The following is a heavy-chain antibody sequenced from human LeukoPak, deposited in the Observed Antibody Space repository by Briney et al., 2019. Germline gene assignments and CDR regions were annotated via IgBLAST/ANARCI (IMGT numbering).Heavy chain of an antibody. CDR2: IYSGGHT. D-gene: IGHD1-26*01. CDR3: ARRLEYSGSKGVFGY. Sequence: PGGSLRLSCAASGFTVTTNYMTWVRQAPGKGLEGVSIIYSGGHTDYADFVKGRFTISRDNSKNTLYLQMNSLRAEDTAVYYCARRLEYSGSKGVFGYWGQGTLVTVSS. CDR1: GFTVTTNY. J-gene: IGHJ4*02. V-gene: IGHV3-66*01.